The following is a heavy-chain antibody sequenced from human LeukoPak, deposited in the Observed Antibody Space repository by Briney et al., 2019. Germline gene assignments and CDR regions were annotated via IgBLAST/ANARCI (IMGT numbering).Heavy chain of an antibody. CDR2: ISSSSSYI. V-gene: IGHV3-21*01. CDR3: ARDLNEVGATSFDY. Sequence: GGSLRLSCAASGFTFSSYSMNWVRQAPGKGLEWVSSISSSSSYIYYADSVKGRFTISRDNAKNSLYLQMNSLRAEDTAVYYCARDLNEVGATSFDYWGQGTLVTVSS. J-gene: IGHJ4*02. CDR1: GFTFSSYS. D-gene: IGHD1-26*01.